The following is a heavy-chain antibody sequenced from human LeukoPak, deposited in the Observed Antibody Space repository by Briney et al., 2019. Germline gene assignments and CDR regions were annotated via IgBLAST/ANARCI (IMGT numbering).Heavy chain of an antibody. D-gene: IGHD3-10*01. CDR2: ISSSGSTI. V-gene: IGHV3-48*03. J-gene: IGHJ4*02. CDR1: GFTFSSYG. Sequence: RGSLRLSCAASGFTFSSYGMHWVRQAPGKGLEWVSYISSSGSTIYYADSVKGRFTISRDNAKNSLYLQMNSLRAEDTAVYYCARVPTYGSGSYSIPLDYWGQGTLVNVSS. CDR3: ARVPTYGSGSYSIPLDY.